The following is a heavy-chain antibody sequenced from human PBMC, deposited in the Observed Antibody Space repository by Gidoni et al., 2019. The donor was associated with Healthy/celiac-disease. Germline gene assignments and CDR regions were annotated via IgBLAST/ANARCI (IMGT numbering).Heavy chain of an antibody. D-gene: IGHD6-13*01. J-gene: IGHJ6*02. CDR3: AAPRSQQLVYGMDV. Sequence: QMQLVQSGPEVKKPGTSVKVSCKASGFTFTSSAVQWVRQARGQRLEWIGWIVVGSGNTNYAQKFQERVTITRDMSTSTAYMELSSLRSEDTAVYYCAAPRSQQLVYGMDVWGQGTTVTVSS. V-gene: IGHV1-58*01. CDR1: GFTFTSSA. CDR2: IVVGSGNT.